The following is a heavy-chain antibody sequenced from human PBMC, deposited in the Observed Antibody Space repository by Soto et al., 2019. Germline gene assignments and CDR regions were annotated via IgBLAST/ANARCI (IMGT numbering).Heavy chain of an antibody. CDR2: IDPSDSYT. D-gene: IGHD2-15*01. CDR3: ARSAGYCSGGSCRRYFDY. CDR1: GYSFTSYW. J-gene: IGHJ4*02. V-gene: IGHV5-10-1*01. Sequence: PGESLKISCKGSGYSFTSYWISWVRQMPGKGLEWMGRIDPSDSYTNYSPSFQGHVTISADKSISTAYLQWSSLKASDTAMYYCARSAGYCSGGSCRRYFDYWGQGTLVTVSS.